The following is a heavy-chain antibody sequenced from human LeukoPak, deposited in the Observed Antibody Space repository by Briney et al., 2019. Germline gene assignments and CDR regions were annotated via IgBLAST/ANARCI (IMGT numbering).Heavy chain of an antibody. D-gene: IGHD2-2*01. V-gene: IGHV1-18*01. J-gene: IGHJ6*02. CDR2: ISAYNGNT. CDR3: TYSSTSSPLYYYYGMDV. CDR1: GYTFTSYG. Sequence: ASVKVSCKASGYTFTSYGISWVRQAPGQGLECMGWISAYNGNTNYAQKLQGRVTMTTDASTSTAYMELRSLRSDDTAVYYCTYSSTSSPLYYYYGMDVWGQGTTVTVSS.